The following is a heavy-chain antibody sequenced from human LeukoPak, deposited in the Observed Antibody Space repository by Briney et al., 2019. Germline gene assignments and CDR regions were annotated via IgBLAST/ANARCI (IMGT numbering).Heavy chain of an antibody. D-gene: IGHD3-10*01. CDR3: ARGQYYYGSGSYWYYYYGMDV. J-gene: IGHJ6*02. Sequence: AASVKVSCKASGGTFSSYAISWVRQAPGQGLEWMGGIIPIFGTANYAQKFQGRVTITADESTSTAYMELSSLRSEDTAVYYCARGQYYYGSGSYWYYYYGMDVWGQGTTVTVSS. CDR2: IIPIFGTA. V-gene: IGHV1-69*13. CDR1: GGTFSSYA.